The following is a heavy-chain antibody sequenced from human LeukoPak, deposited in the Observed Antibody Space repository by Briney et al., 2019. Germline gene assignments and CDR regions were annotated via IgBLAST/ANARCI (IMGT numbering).Heavy chain of an antibody. J-gene: IGHJ4*02. Sequence: SSETLSLTCAVSGGSISSGGYSWSWIRQPPGKGLEWIGYIYHSGSTYYNPSLKSRVTISVDRSKNQFSLKLSSVTAADTAVYYCARYDSSSWPIDYWGQGTLVTVSS. V-gene: IGHV4-30-2*01. CDR3: ARYDSSSWPIDY. CDR2: IYHSGST. D-gene: IGHD6-13*01. CDR1: GGSISSGGYS.